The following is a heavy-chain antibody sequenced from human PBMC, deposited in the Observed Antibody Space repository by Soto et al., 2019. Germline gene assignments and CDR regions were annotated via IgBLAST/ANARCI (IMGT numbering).Heavy chain of an antibody. CDR3: AKDRGLGVATIDNWFDP. CDR2: ISGSGGST. CDR1: GFTFSSYA. J-gene: IGHJ5*02. Sequence: GGSLRLSCAASGFTFSSYAMSWVRQAPGKGLEWVSAISGSGGSTYYADSVKGQFTISRDNSKNTLYLQMNSLRAEDPAVYYCAKDRGLGVATIDNWFDPWGQGTLVTVSS. V-gene: IGHV3-23*01. D-gene: IGHD5-12*01.